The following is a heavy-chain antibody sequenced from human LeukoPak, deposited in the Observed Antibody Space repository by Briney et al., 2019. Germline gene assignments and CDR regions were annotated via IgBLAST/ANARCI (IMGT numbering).Heavy chain of an antibody. CDR3: ARGRMYYDFWSGYQDFDY. V-gene: IGHV4-34*01. CDR2: INHSGST. CDR1: GGSFSGYY. Sequence: SQTLSLTCAVYGGSFSGYYWSWIRQPPGKGLEWIGEINHSGSTNYNPSLKSRVTISVDTSKNQFSLKLSSVTAADTAVYYCARGRMYYDFWSGYQDFDYWGQGTLVTVSS. D-gene: IGHD3-3*01. J-gene: IGHJ4*02.